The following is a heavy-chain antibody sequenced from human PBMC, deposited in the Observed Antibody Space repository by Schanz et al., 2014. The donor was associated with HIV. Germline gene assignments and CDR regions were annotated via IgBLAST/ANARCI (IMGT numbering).Heavy chain of an antibody. Sequence: VQLLESGGGLVQPGGSLRLSCAVSGFRFSSHAMTWVRQAPGKGLEWVAVIWYDGTNKYYADSVRGRFTISRDNSKNTLYLQMNSLRVEDTAVYYCANEEVPNDYWGQGTLVTVSS. J-gene: IGHJ4*02. CDR1: GFRFSSHA. CDR3: ANEEVPNDY. CDR2: IWYDGTNK. V-gene: IGHV3-33*06.